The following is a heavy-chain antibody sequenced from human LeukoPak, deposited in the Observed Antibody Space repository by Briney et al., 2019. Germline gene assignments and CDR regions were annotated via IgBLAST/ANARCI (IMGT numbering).Heavy chain of an antibody. CDR3: ARHIGRGGTPYRYFDL. CDR1: GGSISSSSYY. V-gene: IGHV4-39*07. J-gene: IGHJ2*01. Sequence: SETLSLTCTVSGGSISSSSYYWGWIRQPPGKGLEWIGEIYHSGSTNYNPSLKSRVTISVDKSKNQFSLKLSSVTAADTAVYYCARHIGRGGTPYRYFDLWGRGTLVTVSS. D-gene: IGHD2-15*01. CDR2: IYHSGST.